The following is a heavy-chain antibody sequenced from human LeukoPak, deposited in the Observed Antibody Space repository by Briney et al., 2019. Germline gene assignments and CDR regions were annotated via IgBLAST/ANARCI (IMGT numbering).Heavy chain of an antibody. CDR1: GASINSDH. V-gene: IGHV4-59*01. CDR2: VDYNGAT. Sequence: SSETLSLTCAVSGASINSDHWNWIRQLPGKGLEWIGNVDYNGATKYNPSLQSRVTISLDTSNNQFSLTLASVTAADTALYFCARGYYEAFDFWGQERLVTVSS. D-gene: IGHD3-16*01. CDR3: ARGYYEAFDF. J-gene: IGHJ4*02.